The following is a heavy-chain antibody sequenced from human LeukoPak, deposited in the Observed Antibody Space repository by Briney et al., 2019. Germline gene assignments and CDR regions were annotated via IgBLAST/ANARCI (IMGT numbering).Heavy chain of an antibody. V-gene: IGHV4-34*01. Sequence: PGGSLRLSCAASGFTFSSYEMNWVRQAPGKGLEWIGEINHSGSTNYNPSLKSRVTISVDTSKNQFFLKLSSVTAADTAVYYCARGSRISMFGVVHMRGTFDIWGQGTTVTVSS. J-gene: IGHJ3*02. CDR1: GFTFSSYE. CDR2: INHSGST. CDR3: ARGSRISMFGVVHMRGTFDI. D-gene: IGHD3-3*01.